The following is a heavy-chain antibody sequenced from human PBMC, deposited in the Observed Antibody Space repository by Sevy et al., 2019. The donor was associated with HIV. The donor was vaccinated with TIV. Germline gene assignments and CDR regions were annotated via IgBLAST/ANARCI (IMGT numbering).Heavy chain of an antibody. D-gene: IGHD2-2*02. Sequence: SETLSLTCTVSGGSISSYYWSWIRQPPGKGLEWIGYIYYSGSTNYNPSLKSRVTISVDTSKNQFSLKLSSVTAADTAVYYCARDAGYCSSTSCYRGGGVYYYYYGMDVWGQGTTVTVSS. J-gene: IGHJ6*02. CDR3: ARDAGYCSSTSCYRGGGVYYYYYGMDV. CDR2: IYYSGST. CDR1: GGSISSYY. V-gene: IGHV4-59*01.